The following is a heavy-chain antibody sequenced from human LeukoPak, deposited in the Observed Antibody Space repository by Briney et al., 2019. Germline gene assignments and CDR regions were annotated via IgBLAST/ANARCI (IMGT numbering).Heavy chain of an antibody. Sequence: GASVKLSCNASGYTFNGYYMHWVRQAPGQGLEVMGWINPNSGGTNYAQKFQGRVTMTRDTSISTAYMELSRLRSDDTAVYYFARVERAATYDLWSGSYYFYYWGHGTLVTVSS. CDR1: GYTFNGYY. CDR3: ARVERAATYDLWSGSYYFYY. CDR2: INPNSGGT. V-gene: IGHV1-2*02. J-gene: IGHJ4*01. D-gene: IGHD3-3*01.